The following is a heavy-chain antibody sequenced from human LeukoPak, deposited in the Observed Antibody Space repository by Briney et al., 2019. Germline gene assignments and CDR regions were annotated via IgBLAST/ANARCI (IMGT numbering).Heavy chain of an antibody. J-gene: IGHJ4*02. CDR3: ARTDRPEYYDFWSGYYTPFDY. D-gene: IGHD3-3*01. V-gene: IGHV1-69*13. CDR1: AGTFISYA. Sequence: SVKVSCKASAGTFISYAISWVRQAPGQGLEWIGGIIPIFGTANYAQKYQGRVTITADGSTSTAYMELSSLRSEDTAVYYCARTDRPEYYDFWSGYYTPFDYWGQGTLVTVSS. CDR2: IIPIFGTA.